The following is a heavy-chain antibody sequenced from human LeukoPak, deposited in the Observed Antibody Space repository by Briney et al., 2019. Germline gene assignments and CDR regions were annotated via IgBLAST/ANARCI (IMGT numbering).Heavy chain of an antibody. J-gene: IGHJ4*02. V-gene: IGHV4-39*01. CDR1: GGSISSYY. D-gene: IGHD3-3*01. Sequence: SETLSLTCTVSGGSISSYYWGWIRQPPGKGLEWIGSIYYSGSTYYNPSLKSRVTISVDTSKNQFSLKLSSVTAADTAVYYCARHRHYDFRSGHIDEPLDYWGQGTLVTVSS. CDR2: IYYSGST. CDR3: ARHRHYDFRSGHIDEPLDY.